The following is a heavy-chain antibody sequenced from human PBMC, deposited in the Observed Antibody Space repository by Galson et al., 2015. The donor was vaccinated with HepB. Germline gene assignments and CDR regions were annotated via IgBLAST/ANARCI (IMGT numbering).Heavy chain of an antibody. J-gene: IGHJ4*02. CDR3: VRRGDPYTMKYLEH. CDR2: IWSDGSNK. D-gene: IGHD3-22*01. V-gene: IGHV3-33*01. Sequence: SLRLSCAASGFTFNSYAMHWVRQAPGKGLEWVAIIWSDGSNKYYGDSVKGRFTISRGNSKNTLYLQMNSLRAEDMAVYYCVRRGDPYTMKYLEHWGQGTLVTVSS. CDR1: GFTFNSYA.